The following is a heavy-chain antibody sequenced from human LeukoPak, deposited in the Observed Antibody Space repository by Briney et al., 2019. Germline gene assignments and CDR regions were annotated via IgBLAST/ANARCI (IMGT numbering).Heavy chain of an antibody. Sequence: PSETLSLTCTVSGGSISSYYWSWIRQPPGKGLEWIGYIYYSGSTNYNPSLKSRVTISVDTSKNQFSLKLSSVTAADTAVYYCARTYYDFWSGPNWFDHWGQGTLLTVSS. CDR2: IYYSGST. D-gene: IGHD3-3*01. CDR1: GGSISSYY. J-gene: IGHJ5*02. CDR3: ARTYYDFWSGPNWFDH. V-gene: IGHV4-59*01.